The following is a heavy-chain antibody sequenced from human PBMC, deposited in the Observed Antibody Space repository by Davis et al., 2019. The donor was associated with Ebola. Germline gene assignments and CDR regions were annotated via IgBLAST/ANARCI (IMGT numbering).Heavy chain of an antibody. CDR1: GGTFSSYA. J-gene: IGHJ6*02. D-gene: IGHD3-3*01. CDR2: IIPIFGTA. Sequence: SVKVSCKASGGTFSSYAISWVRQAPGQGLEWMGGIIPIFGTANYTQKLQGRVTMTTDTSTSTAYMELRSLRSDDTAVYYCARGSFWFTPDVWGQGTTVTVSS. CDR3: ARGSFWFTPDV. V-gene: IGHV1-69*05.